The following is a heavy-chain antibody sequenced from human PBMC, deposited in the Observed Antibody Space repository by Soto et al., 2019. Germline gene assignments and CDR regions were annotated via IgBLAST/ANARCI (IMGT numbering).Heavy chain of an antibody. CDR2: ITSSSTYI. V-gene: IGHV3-21*06. D-gene: IGHD5-18*01. J-gene: IGHJ4*02. Sequence: GGSLRLSCVASGFAFLAYSMIWFRHSPGQGLEWVSSITSSSTYIYYTRSVEGRFTISRDDAKNSLHLQMNSLRAEDTAVYYCARDLLEGYGHARQPDYWGQGTLVTVSS. CDR1: GFAFLAYS. CDR3: ARDLLEGYGHARQPDY.